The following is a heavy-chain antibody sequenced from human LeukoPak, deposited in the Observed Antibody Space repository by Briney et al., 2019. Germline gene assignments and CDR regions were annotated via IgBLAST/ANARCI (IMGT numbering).Heavy chain of an antibody. D-gene: IGHD3-3*01. J-gene: IGHJ6*02. CDR2: IGASGGST. V-gene: IGHV3-23*01. CDR1: GFTFSSYA. CDR3: ATTSTIFGVYYGMDV. Sequence: GASLRLSCVVSGFTFSSYAMSWVRQAPGKGLEWVSTIGASGGSTYYADSVKGRFTISRDNAKNTLYLQMNSLRAEDTAVYYCATTSTIFGVYYGMDVWGQGTTVTVSS.